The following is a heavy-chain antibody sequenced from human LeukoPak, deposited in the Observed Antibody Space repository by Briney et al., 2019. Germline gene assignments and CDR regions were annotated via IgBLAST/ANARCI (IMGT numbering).Heavy chain of an antibody. Sequence: GGSLRLSCAASGFTVSSNYMNWVRQAPGKGLEWVSVIYSGGSTHYADSVKGRFTISRDNSKNTLYLQMNSLRAEDTAVYYCARARYGSSWIDYWGQGTLVTVSS. CDR3: ARARYGSSWIDY. J-gene: IGHJ4*02. CDR2: IYSGGST. D-gene: IGHD6-13*01. CDR1: GFTVSSNY. V-gene: IGHV3-53*01.